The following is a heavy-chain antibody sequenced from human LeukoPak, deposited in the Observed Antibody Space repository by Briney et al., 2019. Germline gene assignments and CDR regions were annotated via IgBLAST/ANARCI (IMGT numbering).Heavy chain of an antibody. V-gene: IGHV3-23*01. J-gene: IGHJ6*02. CDR3: AKDFWSGNYQSGGLDV. CDR2: ITNNADAT. CDR1: GFTFRNFA. Sequence: PGGSLRLSCAASGFTFRNFAMSWVRQAPGKGLEWVSHITNNADATYYADSVKGWFTVSRDNSNNILYLQLDSLRAEDAAVYYCAKDFWSGNYQSGGLDVWAQGSTVTVSS. D-gene: IGHD3-3*01.